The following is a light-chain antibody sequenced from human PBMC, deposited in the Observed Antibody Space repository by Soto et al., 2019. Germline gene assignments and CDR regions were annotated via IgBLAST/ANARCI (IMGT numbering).Light chain of an antibody. CDR3: QSYDSGLGGPHVI. V-gene: IGLV1-40*01. J-gene: IGLJ2*01. CDR1: SSNIGAGYD. CDR2: GNN. Sequence: QAVVTQPPSVSGAPGQRVTISCTGSSSNIGAGYDVHWYQQLPGTTPKFLIYGNNNRPSGVPDRFSGSKSGISASLAITGLQAEDEADYYCQSYDSGLGGPHVIFGGGTKVTVL.